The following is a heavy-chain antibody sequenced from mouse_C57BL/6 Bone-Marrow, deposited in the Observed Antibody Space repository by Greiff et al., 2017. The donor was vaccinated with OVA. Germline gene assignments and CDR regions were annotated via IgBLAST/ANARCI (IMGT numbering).Heavy chain of an antibody. J-gene: IGHJ3*01. CDR3: ADGYYRGFAY. Sequence: VKLQESGPELVKPGASVKISCKASGYAFSSSWMNWVKQRPGKGLEWIGRIYPGDGDTNYNGKFKGKATLTADKSSSTAYMQLSSLTSEDSAVYFCADGYYRGFAYWGQGTLVTVSA. D-gene: IGHD2-3*01. CDR2: IYPGDGDT. V-gene: IGHV1-82*01. CDR1: GYAFSSSW.